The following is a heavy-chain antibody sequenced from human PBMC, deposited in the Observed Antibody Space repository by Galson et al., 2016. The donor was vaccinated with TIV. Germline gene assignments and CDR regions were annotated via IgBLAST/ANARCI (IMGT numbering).Heavy chain of an antibody. CDR1: GDSVSSDSAA. D-gene: IGHD3-10*01. Sequence: CPISGDSVSSDSAAWNWVRQSPSRGLEWLGRTYYRSRWYYDYKVSVKSRITINPDTSKNQFSLQLNSVTPEDTAVYYCTRAAGKNGASCHATCETFDIWGQGTMVTVSS. V-gene: IGHV6-1*01. CDR3: TRAAGKNGASCHATCETFDI. CDR2: TYYRSRWYY. J-gene: IGHJ3*02.